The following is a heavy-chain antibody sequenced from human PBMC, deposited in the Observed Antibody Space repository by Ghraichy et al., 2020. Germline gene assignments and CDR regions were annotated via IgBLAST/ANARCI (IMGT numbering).Heavy chain of an antibody. Sequence: LSLTCAASGFIFSNSGMHWVRQAAGKGLEWVAVIWYDGSNRYYADSVKGRFTISRDNSNNTLFLQMNNLRAEDSALYYCARDSPPYSSSFYFDSWGQGTLVTVSS. CDR3: ARDSPPYSSSFYFDS. J-gene: IGHJ4*02. V-gene: IGHV3-33*01. CDR1: GFIFSNSG. CDR2: IWYDGSNR. D-gene: IGHD4-11*01.